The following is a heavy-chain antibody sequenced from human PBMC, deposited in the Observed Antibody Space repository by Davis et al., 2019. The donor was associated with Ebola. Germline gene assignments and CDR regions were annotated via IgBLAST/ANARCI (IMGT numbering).Heavy chain of an antibody. V-gene: IGHV3-73*01. CDR3: TTPTIAVAVSYYYYYGMDV. Sequence: PGGSLRLSCATSGFTFSGSAMHWVRQASGKGLEWVGRIRSKANSYATAYAASVKGRFTISRDDSKNTAYLQMNSLRAEDTAVYYCTTPTIAVAVSYYYYYGMDVWGKGTTVTVSS. CDR1: GFTFSGSA. D-gene: IGHD6-19*01. J-gene: IGHJ6*04. CDR2: IRSKANSYAT.